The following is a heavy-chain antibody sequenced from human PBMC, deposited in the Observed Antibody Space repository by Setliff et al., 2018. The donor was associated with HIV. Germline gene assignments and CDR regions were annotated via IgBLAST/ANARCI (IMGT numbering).Heavy chain of an antibody. CDR2: VYTSGRT. CDR3: VRDGSATGRYYFYMDV. CDR1: GASISYSY. J-gene: IGHJ6*03. V-gene: IGHV4-4*08. Sequence: SLTCSVSGASISYSYWSWVRQPPGKRLEWIGYVYTSGRTNYNPALKSRVTISLDTSKNQLSLKLTSVTAADMAVYYCVRDGSATGRYYFYMDVWGKGIAVTVSS. D-gene: IGHD3-9*01.